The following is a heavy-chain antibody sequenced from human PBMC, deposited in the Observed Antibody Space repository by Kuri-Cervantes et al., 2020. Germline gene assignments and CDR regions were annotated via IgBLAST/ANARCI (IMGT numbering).Heavy chain of an antibody. V-gene: IGHV5-51*01. CDR3: ARRGGSGIYYLSIPPDY. J-gene: IGHJ4*02. D-gene: IGHD3-10*01. Sequence: GESLKISCKGSGYSFNSYWIGWVRQMPGKGLEWMGIIYPGGSDTRYSPSFQGQVTISADKSITTAYLQWSSLKASDTAMYYCARRGGSGIYYLSIPPDYWGQGTLVTVSS. CDR1: GYSFNSYW. CDR2: IYPGGSDT.